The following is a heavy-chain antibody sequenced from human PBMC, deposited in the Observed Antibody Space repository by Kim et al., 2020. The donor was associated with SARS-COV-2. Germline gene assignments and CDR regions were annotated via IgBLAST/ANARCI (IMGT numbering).Heavy chain of an antibody. CDR1: GFTFDDYA. J-gene: IGHJ4*02. Sequence: GGSLRLSCAASGFTFDDYAMHWVRQAPGKGLEWVSGISWNSGSIGYADSVKGRFTISRDNAKNSLYLQMNSLRAEDTALYYCAKLAGGVQWLLDFDYWGQGTLVTVSS. CDR2: ISWNSGSI. D-gene: IGHD6-19*01. V-gene: IGHV3-9*01. CDR3: AKLAGGVQWLLDFDY.